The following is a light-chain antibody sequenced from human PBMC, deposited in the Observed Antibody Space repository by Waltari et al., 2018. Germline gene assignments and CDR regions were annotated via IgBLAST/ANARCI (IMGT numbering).Light chain of an antibody. V-gene: IGLV2-14*03. CDR1: SGNIGTYKS. CDR2: DVN. Sequence: QSALTQPASVSGSPGQSITISCTGSSGNIGTYKSVSWYQQHPGRTPRLIIYDVNMRHSGISDRFSGSKSGATASLTISGRQTEDEADYYCSSYTGSSTVIFGGGTRLTVL. CDR3: SSYTGSSTVI. J-gene: IGLJ2*01.